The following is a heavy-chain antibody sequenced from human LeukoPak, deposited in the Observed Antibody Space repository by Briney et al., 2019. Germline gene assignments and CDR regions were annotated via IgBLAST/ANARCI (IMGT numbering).Heavy chain of an antibody. CDR2: ISSSSSYI. Sequence: GGSLRLSCAASGFTFSSYSMNWVRQAPGKGLEWVSSISSSSSYIYYADSVKGRFTISRDNAKNSLFLQMNTLRAEDTAVYYCARDPYSSTWSYGMDVWGQGTMVTVSS. CDR3: ARDPYSSTWSYGMDV. D-gene: IGHD6-6*01. J-gene: IGHJ6*02. V-gene: IGHV3-21*04. CDR1: GFTFSSYS.